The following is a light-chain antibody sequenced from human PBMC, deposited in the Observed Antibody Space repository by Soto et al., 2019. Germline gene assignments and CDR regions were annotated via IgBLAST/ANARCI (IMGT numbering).Light chain of an antibody. CDR3: QQYNNWPPYT. Sequence: EIVMTQSPATLSVSPGERATLSCRASQRVSRNLAWYQQKPGQAPRLLIYGASTRATGIPARFSSSGSETEFTLTISGLQSEDFAVYYCQQYNNWPPYTFGQGTKLEIK. CDR2: GAS. CDR1: QRVSRN. V-gene: IGKV3-15*01. J-gene: IGKJ2*01.